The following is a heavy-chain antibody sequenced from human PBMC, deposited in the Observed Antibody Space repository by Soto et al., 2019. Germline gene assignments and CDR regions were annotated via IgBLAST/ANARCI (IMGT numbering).Heavy chain of an antibody. V-gene: IGHV4-39*01. D-gene: IGHD3-22*01. J-gene: IGHJ4*02. Sequence: SETLSLTCAVSGASFNSDSFYLGWIRQPPGQGLEWIATIHYSGNNYQNPSLESRITLSVDTSKNQVSLKLSSVTAADTAIYYCATLTPISVGSDYYHLWDFWGQGSLVTVSS. CDR1: GASFNSDSFY. CDR2: IHYSGNN. CDR3: ATLTPISVGSDYYHLWDF.